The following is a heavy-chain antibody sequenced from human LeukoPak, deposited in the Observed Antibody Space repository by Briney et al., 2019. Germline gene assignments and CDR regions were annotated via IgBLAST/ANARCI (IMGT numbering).Heavy chain of an antibody. Sequence: GGSLRLSCAASGFTFDHYAMHWVRQAPGKGLEWVSGISWNSGSIGYADSVKGRFTISRDNAKNSLYLQMNSLRAEDTALYYCAKGDRWAIPSWFDPWGQGTLFTVSS. J-gene: IGHJ5*02. D-gene: IGHD1-26*01. V-gene: IGHV3-9*01. CDR1: GFTFDHYA. CDR2: ISWNSGSI. CDR3: AKGDRWAIPSWFDP.